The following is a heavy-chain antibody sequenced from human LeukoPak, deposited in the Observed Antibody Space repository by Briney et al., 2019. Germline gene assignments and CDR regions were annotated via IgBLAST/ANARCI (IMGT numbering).Heavy chain of an antibody. CDR3: ARPIERATIAGGLRPY. Sequence: GGSLRLSCAASGFTFSSYAMHWVRQAPGKGLEWVAVISYDGSNKYYADSVKGRFTISRDNYKNTLYLQMNSLRAEDTAVYYCARPIERATIAGGLRPYWGQGTLVTVSS. CDR2: ISYDGSNK. V-gene: IGHV3-30*04. D-gene: IGHD5-24*01. CDR1: GFTFSSYA. J-gene: IGHJ4*02.